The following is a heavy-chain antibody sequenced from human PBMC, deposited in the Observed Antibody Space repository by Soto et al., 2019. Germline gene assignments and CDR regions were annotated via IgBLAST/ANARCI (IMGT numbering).Heavy chain of an antibody. CDR2: IYYSGSA. V-gene: IGHV4-30-4*01. D-gene: IGHD3-22*01. CDR1: GGSIISGDYY. Sequence: SETLSLTCTVSGGSIISGDYYWNWIRQPPGKDLEWIGYIYYSGSAYYNPSLKSRVTISVDTSKNQFSLKLSSVTAADTAVYYCARALKEYYYDSSPYYYFDYWGQGTRVTVSS. CDR3: ARALKEYYYDSSPYYYFDY. J-gene: IGHJ4*02.